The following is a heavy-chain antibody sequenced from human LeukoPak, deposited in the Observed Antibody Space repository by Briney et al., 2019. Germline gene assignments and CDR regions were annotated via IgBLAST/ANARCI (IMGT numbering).Heavy chain of an antibody. CDR3: ARGGWNYVFNP. J-gene: IGHJ5*02. Sequence: GGSLRLSCAASGFTFSTYEMNWVRQAPGKGLEWASYISSSASTIYYADYVKGRFTISRDNAKNSLYLHMNSLRAEDTAVYYCARGGWNYVFNPWGQGTLVTVSS. D-gene: IGHD1-7*01. V-gene: IGHV3-48*03. CDR1: GFTFSTYE. CDR2: ISSSASTI.